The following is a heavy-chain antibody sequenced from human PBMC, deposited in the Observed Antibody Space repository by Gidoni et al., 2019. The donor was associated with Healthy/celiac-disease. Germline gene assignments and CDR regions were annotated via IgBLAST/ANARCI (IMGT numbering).Heavy chain of an antibody. D-gene: IGHD2-2*01. CDR3: ARDTIGYCSSTSCYPLDY. Sequence: EVQLVESEGGLVQPGGSLRLSCAASGFTFCRYWMSWVRQAHVKGLGGVANIKQDGSEKYYVDSVKGRFTISRDNAKNSLYLQMNSLRAEDTAVYYCARDTIGYCSSTSCYPLDYWGQGTLVTVSS. J-gene: IGHJ4*02. V-gene: IGHV3-7*01. CDR2: IKQDGSEK. CDR1: GFTFCRYW.